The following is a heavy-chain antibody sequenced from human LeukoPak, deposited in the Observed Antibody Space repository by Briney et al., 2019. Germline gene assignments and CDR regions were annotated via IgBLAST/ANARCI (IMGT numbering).Heavy chain of an antibody. CDR2: INPDGSEK. V-gene: IGHV3-7*01. CDR3: ARDRGYSSFDY. CDR1: GFIVRSNH. Sequence: GGSLRLSCAAFGFIVRSNHINWVRQAPGKGLEWVASINPDGSEKYSVDSVKGRFTISRDNAKNSLYLQMNSLRAEDTAVYYCARDRGYSSFDYWGQGTLVTVSS. D-gene: IGHD6-19*01. J-gene: IGHJ4*02.